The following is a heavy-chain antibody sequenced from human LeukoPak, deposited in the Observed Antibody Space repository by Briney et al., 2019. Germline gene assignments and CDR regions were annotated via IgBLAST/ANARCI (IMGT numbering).Heavy chain of an antibody. Sequence: GGSLRLSCATSGFTFSSYWMTWVSQAPGKGLEWLANIRPDGSAKFYVDSVKGRFTISRDNAENSLYLQMNSLRAEDTAVYYCARDQSSVAGTTYNWFDPWGQGTLVTVSS. V-gene: IGHV3-7*01. D-gene: IGHD6-19*01. CDR3: ARDQSSVAGTTYNWFDP. CDR2: IRPDGSAK. J-gene: IGHJ5*02. CDR1: GFTFSSYW.